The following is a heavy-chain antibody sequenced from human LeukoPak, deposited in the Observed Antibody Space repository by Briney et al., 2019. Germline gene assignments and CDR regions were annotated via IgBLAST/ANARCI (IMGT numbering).Heavy chain of an antibody. V-gene: IGHV4-34*01. Sequence: PSETLSLTCAVYGGSFSGYYWSWTRQPPGKGLEWIGEINHSGSTNYNPSLKSRVTISVDTSKNQFSLKLSSVTAADTAVYYCARGIYYDFWSGCYNYWGQGTLVTVSS. D-gene: IGHD3-3*01. CDR1: GGSFSGYY. J-gene: IGHJ4*02. CDR3: ARGIYYDFWSGCYNY. CDR2: INHSGST.